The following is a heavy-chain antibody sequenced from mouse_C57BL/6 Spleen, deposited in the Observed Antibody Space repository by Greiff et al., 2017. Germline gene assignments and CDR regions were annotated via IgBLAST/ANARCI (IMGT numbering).Heavy chain of an antibody. CDR1: GYAFSSYW. V-gene: IGHV1-80*01. J-gene: IGHJ1*03. D-gene: IGHD2-4*01. CDR2: IYPGDGDT. CDR3: ARGDYDYGDFDV. Sequence: QVQLQQSGAELVKPGASVKISCKASGYAFSSYWMNWVKQRPGKGLEWIGQIYPGDGDTNYNGKFKGKATLTADKSSSTAYMQLSSLTSEDSAVYFCARGDYDYGDFDVWGTGTTVTVSS.